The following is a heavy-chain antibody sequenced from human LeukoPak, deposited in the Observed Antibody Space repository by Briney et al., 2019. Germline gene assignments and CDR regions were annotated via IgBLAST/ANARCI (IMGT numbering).Heavy chain of an antibody. CDR2: ITSRGSFT. D-gene: IGHD3-9*01. V-gene: IGHV3-11*01. CDR1: GFTFSDYY. Sequence: GGSLRLSCAASGFTFSDYYMSWIRQAPGKGLEWVSYITSRGSFTYFGDSVKGRFTISRDNAKNSLYLQMNSLRAEDTAVYYCARDRYYDILTGTATPDYWGQGTLVTVSS. CDR3: ARDRYYDILTGTATPDY. J-gene: IGHJ4*02.